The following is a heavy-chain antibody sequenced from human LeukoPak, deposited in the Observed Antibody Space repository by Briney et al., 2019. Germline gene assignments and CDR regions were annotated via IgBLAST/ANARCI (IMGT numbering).Heavy chain of an antibody. CDR3: ARALGWLRGAFDI. CDR1: GFTFSSYA. CDR2: ISGSGGST. Sequence: GGPLRLSCAASGFTFSSYAMSWVRQAPGKGLEWVSAISGSGGSTYYADSVKGRFTISRDNSKNTLYLQMNSLRAEDTAVYYCARALGWLRGAFDIWGQGTMVTVSS. J-gene: IGHJ3*02. D-gene: IGHD5-24*01. V-gene: IGHV3-23*01.